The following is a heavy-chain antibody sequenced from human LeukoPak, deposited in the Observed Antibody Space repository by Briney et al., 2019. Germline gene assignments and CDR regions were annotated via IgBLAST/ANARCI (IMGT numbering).Heavy chain of an antibody. CDR2: IKQDGSEK. Sequence: GGSLRLSCAASGFTVSNNYLSWVRQAPGKGLEWVANIKQDGSEKYYVDSVKGRLTISRDNAKNSLYLQMNSLRAEDTAVYYCATTVTIRSASSYYFDYWGQGTLVTVSS. CDR1: GFTVSNNY. CDR3: ATTVTIRSASSYYFDY. J-gene: IGHJ4*02. V-gene: IGHV3-7*03. D-gene: IGHD4-17*01.